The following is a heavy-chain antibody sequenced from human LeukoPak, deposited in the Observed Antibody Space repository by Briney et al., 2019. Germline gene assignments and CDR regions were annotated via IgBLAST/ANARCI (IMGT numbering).Heavy chain of an antibody. Sequence: ASVKVSCKASGGTFSSYPIIWVRQAPGQGLEWMGRIIPILGVANFAQKFQGRVTITADKSTSTSYMELSSLRSEDTAVYYCATTRSSTSGDAFDIWGQGTMVTVSS. D-gene: IGHD2-2*01. J-gene: IGHJ3*02. CDR3: ATTRSSTSGDAFDI. V-gene: IGHV1-69*02. CDR2: IIPILGVA. CDR1: GGTFSSYP.